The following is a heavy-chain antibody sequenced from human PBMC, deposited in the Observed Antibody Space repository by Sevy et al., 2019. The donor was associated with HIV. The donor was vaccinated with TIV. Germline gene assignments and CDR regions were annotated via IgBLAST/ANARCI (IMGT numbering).Heavy chain of an antibody. CDR2: IKQDGSEK. D-gene: IGHD1-26*01. Sequence: GGSLRLSCAASGFTFSSYWMSWVRQAPGKGLEWVANIKQDGSEKYYVDSVKGRFTISRDNAKNSLYLQMNSLRAEDTAVYYCAKDRIEGARKLDYWGQGTLVTVSS. J-gene: IGHJ4*02. V-gene: IGHV3-7*01. CDR1: GFTFSSYW. CDR3: AKDRIEGARKLDY.